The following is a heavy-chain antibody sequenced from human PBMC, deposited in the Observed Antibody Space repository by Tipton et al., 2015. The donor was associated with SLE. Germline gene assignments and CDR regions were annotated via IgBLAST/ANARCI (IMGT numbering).Heavy chain of an antibody. CDR3: ARGWAYYYYGMDV. D-gene: IGHD1-26*01. V-gene: IGHV4-61*01. Sequence: TLSLTCTVSGGSISSGSYYWSCVLQPPGKGLEWIGYLYYSGSTNYNPSLTSRVTMSVDTSKNQFSLKLSSVTAADTAVYYCARGWAYYYYGMDVWGQGTTVTVSS. CDR1: GGSISSGSYY. CDR2: LYYSGST. J-gene: IGHJ6*02.